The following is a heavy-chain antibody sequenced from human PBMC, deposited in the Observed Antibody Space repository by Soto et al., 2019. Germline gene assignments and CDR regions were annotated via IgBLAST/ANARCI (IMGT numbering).Heavy chain of an antibody. D-gene: IGHD6-19*01. Sequence: SETLSLTCTVSGGSISSYYWSWIRQPPGKGLEWIGYIYYSGSTNYNPSLKSRVTISVDTSKNQFSLKLSSVTAADTAVYYCARGGGVYSSGWYYFDYWGQGTLVTVSS. CDR3: ARGGGVYSSGWYYFDY. V-gene: IGHV4-59*01. CDR2: IYYSGST. J-gene: IGHJ4*02. CDR1: GGSISSYY.